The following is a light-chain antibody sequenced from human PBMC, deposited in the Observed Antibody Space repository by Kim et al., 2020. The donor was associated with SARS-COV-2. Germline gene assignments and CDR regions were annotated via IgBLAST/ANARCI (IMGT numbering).Light chain of an antibody. CDR2: QDN. V-gene: IGLV3-1*01. Sequence: SYELTQPPSVSVSPGQTASITCSGDKLGDKYACWYQQKPGQSPVLVIYQDNKRPSGIPERFSGSNSGNTATLTICGTQAMDEADYYCQAWDSSTVVFGGGTQLTVL. J-gene: IGLJ2*01. CDR1: KLGDKY. CDR3: QAWDSSTVV.